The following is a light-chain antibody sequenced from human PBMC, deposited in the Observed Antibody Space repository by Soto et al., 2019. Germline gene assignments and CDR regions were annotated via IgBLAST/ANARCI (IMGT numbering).Light chain of an antibody. Sequence: DIVLTQSPATLSLSPGERATLSCWASQSVSSSRLAWYQQKPGQAPRLLIYDASNRATGIPDRFSGTGSETDFTLTISRLEPEDFAVYYCQQYDNSPITFGQGTRLEIK. CDR3: QQYDNSPIT. J-gene: IGKJ5*01. CDR2: DAS. V-gene: IGKV3-20*01. CDR1: QSVSSSR.